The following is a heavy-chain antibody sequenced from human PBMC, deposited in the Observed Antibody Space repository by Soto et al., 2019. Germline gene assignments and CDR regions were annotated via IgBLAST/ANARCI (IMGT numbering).Heavy chain of an antibody. CDR3: AQRPRGYRYHFAY. CDR2: ILWDDDE. D-gene: IGHD5-18*01. V-gene: IGHV2-5*02. J-gene: IGHJ4*02. Sequence: QITLKESGPTLVKPTQTLTLTCTISGFPLSTRGVGVGSFRQPPGKALDWLALILWDDDEGYTPSLKSRLTISKDTSKTQLVLTLTNIDPVETATYSCAQRPRGYRYHFAYWRQGTLLTVSS. CDR1: GFPLSTRGVG.